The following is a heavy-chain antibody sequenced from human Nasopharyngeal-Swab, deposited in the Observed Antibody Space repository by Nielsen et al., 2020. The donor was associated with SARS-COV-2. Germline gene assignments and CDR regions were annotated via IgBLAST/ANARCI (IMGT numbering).Heavy chain of an antibody. D-gene: IGHD2-15*01. CDR1: GFTFSSYT. V-gene: IGHV3-64D*06. CDR3: VKDRGAHSVVVVAAS. Sequence: GGSLRLSCSASGFTFSSYTMHWVRQAPGKGPEHVSAISSNGGSTYYADSVKGRFTISRDNSKNTLNLQMSSLRAEDTAVYYCVKDRGAHSVVVVAASWGQGTLVTVSS. J-gene: IGHJ4*02. CDR2: ISSNGGST.